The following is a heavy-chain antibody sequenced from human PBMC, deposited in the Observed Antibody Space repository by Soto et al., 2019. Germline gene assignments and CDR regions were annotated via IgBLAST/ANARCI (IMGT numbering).Heavy chain of an antibody. CDR3: ARDHHSYYDTSGYYPYFDF. J-gene: IGHJ4*02. Sequence: PSETLSLTCTVSGGSISSYYWSWIRQSPRNGLEWIGNIYYTGSTNYNPSFESRVAISLDTSNNQFSLRLTSLTAADTAVYFCARDHHSYYDTSGYYPYFDFWGQGTLVTVSS. CDR1: GGSISSYY. CDR2: IYYTGST. V-gene: IGHV4-59*01. D-gene: IGHD3-22*01.